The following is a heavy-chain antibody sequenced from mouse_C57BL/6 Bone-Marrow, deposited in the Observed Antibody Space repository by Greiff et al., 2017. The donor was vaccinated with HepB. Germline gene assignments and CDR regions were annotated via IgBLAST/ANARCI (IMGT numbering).Heavy chain of an antibody. J-gene: IGHJ4*01. CDR3: ARNLGGMDY. Sequence: QVQLQQPGAELVRPGTSVKLSCKASGYTFTSYWMHWVKQRPGQGLEWIGVIDPSDSYTNYNQKFKGKATLTVDTSSSTAYMQLSSLTSEDSAVYYCARNLGGMDYWGQGTSITVSS. CDR2: IDPSDSYT. D-gene: IGHD4-1*01. V-gene: IGHV1-59*01. CDR1: GYTFTSYW.